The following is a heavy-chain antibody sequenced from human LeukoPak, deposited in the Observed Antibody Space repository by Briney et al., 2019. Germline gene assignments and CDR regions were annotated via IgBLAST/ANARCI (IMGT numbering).Heavy chain of an antibody. Sequence: ASVKVSCKASGYTFTGYYMHWVRQAPGQGLEWMGRINPNSGGTNYAQKFQGRVTMTRDTSISTAYMELSRLRSDDTAVYYCARRGVWGSYRFNYFDYWGQGTLVTVSS. CDR3: ARRGVWGSYRFNYFDY. CDR1: GYTFTGYY. J-gene: IGHJ4*02. V-gene: IGHV1-2*06. CDR2: INPNSGGT. D-gene: IGHD3-16*02.